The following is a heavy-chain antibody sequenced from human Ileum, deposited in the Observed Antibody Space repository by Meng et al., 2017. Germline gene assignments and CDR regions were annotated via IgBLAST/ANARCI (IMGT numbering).Heavy chain of an antibody. Sequence: QVQLVRSGAEVKKPGASVKVSCKASGYIFTDYGISWVRQAPGQRLQWLGWVSGYSGQSHYAQRVQDRVAMTTDISTNTAYMELRSLRSDDTAVYYCAKDSVATATQFDSWGQGTLVTVSS. CDR3: AKDSVATATQFDS. D-gene: IGHD5-12*01. CDR2: VSGYSGQS. V-gene: IGHV1-18*01. CDR1: GYIFTDYG. J-gene: IGHJ4*02.